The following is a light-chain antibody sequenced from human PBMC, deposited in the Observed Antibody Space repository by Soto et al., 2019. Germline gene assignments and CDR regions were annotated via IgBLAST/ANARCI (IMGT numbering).Light chain of an antibody. CDR2: KSS. Sequence: DIQMTQSPSTLSASVGDRVTITCRASQSVSSWLAWYQHKAGKAPKLLIYKSSSFESGVPSRFSGSGSGTEFSLTISTLQPEDFASYYCLQYNSNSWTFGQETKVEMK. V-gene: IGKV1-5*03. CDR1: QSVSSW. J-gene: IGKJ1*01. CDR3: LQYNSNSWT.